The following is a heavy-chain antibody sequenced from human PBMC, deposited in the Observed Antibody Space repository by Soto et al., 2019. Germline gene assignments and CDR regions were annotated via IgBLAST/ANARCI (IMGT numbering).Heavy chain of an antibody. CDR3: AKSSYFDWSTSTNY. J-gene: IGHJ4*02. Sequence: PGGSLRLSCAASGFTFSSYAMSWVRQAPGKGLEWVSAISGSGGSTYYADSVKGRFTISRDNSKNTLYLQMNSLRAEDTAVYYCAKSSYFDWSTSTNYWGQGTLVTVSS. D-gene: IGHD3-9*01. CDR2: ISGSGGST. CDR1: GFTFSSYA. V-gene: IGHV3-23*01.